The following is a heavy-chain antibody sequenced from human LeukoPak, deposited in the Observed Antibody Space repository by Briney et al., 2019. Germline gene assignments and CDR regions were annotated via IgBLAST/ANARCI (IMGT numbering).Heavy chain of an antibody. CDR2: ISAYNGNT. Sequence: ASVKVSCKASGYTFTSYGISWVRQALGQGLEWMGWISAYNGNTNYAQKLQGRVTMTTDTSTSTAYMELRSLRSDDTAVYYCAREDALATITIFGVVPYYYYGMDVWGQGTTVTVSS. CDR3: AREDALATITIFGVVPYYYYGMDV. J-gene: IGHJ6*02. V-gene: IGHV1-18*01. D-gene: IGHD3-3*01. CDR1: GYTFTSYG.